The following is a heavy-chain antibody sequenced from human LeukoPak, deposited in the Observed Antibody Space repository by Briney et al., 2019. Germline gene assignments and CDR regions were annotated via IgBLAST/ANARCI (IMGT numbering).Heavy chain of an antibody. CDR3: AKDPRSGYGDDY. CDR1: GFTFSSYA. V-gene: IGHV3-23*01. Sequence: AGGSLRLSCAASGFTFSSYAMSWVRQAPGKGLEWVSAISGSGGSTYYADSVKGRFTISRDNSKNTLYLQMNSLRAEDTVVYYCAKDPRSGYGDDYWGQGTLVTVSS. D-gene: IGHD5-12*01. J-gene: IGHJ4*02. CDR2: ISGSGGST.